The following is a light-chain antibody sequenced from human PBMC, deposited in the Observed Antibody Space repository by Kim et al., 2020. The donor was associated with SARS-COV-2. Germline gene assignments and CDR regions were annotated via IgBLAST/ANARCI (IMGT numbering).Light chain of an antibody. Sequence: QSALTQPPSASGSPGQSVTISCTGTSSDVGGYNYVSWYQQHPGKAPKLMIYEVTKRPSGVPDRFSGSKSGNTASLTVSGLQAEDEADYYCISYAGINSLVFGGGTQLTVL. CDR2: EVT. J-gene: IGLJ2*01. V-gene: IGLV2-8*01. CDR3: ISYAGINSLV. CDR1: SSDVGGYNY.